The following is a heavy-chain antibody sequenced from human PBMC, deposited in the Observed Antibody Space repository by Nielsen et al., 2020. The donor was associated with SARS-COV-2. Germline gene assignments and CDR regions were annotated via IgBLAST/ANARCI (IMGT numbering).Heavy chain of an antibody. CDR2: IYHSGYT. CDR1: GDSVSSASYY. CDR3: ARVWESHYHFDY. J-gene: IGHJ4*02. V-gene: IGHV4-61*01. D-gene: IGHD3-16*01. Sequence: SETLSLTCTVSGDSVSSASYYWGWIRQPPGKRLEWIGHIYHSGYTNYNPSLKTRVTISVDTSKNQFSLQLSSVTTADTAVYFCARVWESHYHFDYWGQGTQVTVSS.